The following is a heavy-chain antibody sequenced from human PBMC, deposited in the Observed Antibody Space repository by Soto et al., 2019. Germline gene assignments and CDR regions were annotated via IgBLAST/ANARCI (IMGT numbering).Heavy chain of an antibody. V-gene: IGHV3-21*01. CDR2: ISSSSNYI. CDR1: AFTFSNYI. D-gene: IGHD3-16*01. Sequence: ESGGGLVKPGGSLRLSCAASAFTFSNYIMNWVRQAPGKGLEWVSSISSSSNYIYYADSVKGRFTISRDNAKNSLYLQMNNLRAEDTAVYYCAGPEGYYYGMDVWGQGTTVTVSS. J-gene: IGHJ6*02. CDR3: AGPEGYYYGMDV.